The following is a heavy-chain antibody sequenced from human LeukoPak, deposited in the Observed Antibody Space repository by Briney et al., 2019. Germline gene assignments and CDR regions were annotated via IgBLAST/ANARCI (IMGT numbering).Heavy chain of an antibody. CDR1: GFTFSSYS. D-gene: IGHD2-21*02. Sequence: PGGSLRLSCAASGFTFSSYSMNWVRQAPGKGLEWVSSISSSSSYIYYADSVKGRFTISRDNAKNSLYLQMNSLRAEDTAVYYCARVGRDCGGDCYQAEDYYYYMDVWGKGTTVTISS. CDR2: ISSSSSYI. V-gene: IGHV3-21*01. J-gene: IGHJ6*03. CDR3: ARVGRDCGGDCYQAEDYYYYMDV.